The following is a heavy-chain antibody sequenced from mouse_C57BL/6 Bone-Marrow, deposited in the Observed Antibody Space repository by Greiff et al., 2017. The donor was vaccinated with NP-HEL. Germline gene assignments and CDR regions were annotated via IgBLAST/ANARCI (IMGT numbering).Heavy chain of an antibody. Sequence: VQLKESGAELARPGASVKLSCKASGYTFTSYGISWVKQRTGQGLEWIGEIYPRSGNTYYNEKFKGKATLTADKSSSTAYMELRSLTSEDSAVYFCAREGHYYYGSSFAYWGQGTLVTVSA. CDR2: IYPRSGNT. CDR3: AREGHYYYGSSFAY. J-gene: IGHJ3*01. D-gene: IGHD1-1*01. V-gene: IGHV1-81*01. CDR1: GYTFTSYG.